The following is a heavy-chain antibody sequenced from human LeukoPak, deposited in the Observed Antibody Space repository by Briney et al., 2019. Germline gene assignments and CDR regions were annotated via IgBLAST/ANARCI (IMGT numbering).Heavy chain of an antibody. J-gene: IGHJ4*02. D-gene: IGHD2-8*02. CDR1: GFTFSSYS. Sequence: GGSLRFSCAASGFTFSSYSMNWVRQAPGKGLEWVSYISSSNSEIYYADSVKGRFTISRDNAKNSLYLQMNSLRAEDTAVYYCAAGGFYWGQGILVTVSS. CDR2: ISSSNSEI. V-gene: IGHV3-21*05. CDR3: AAGGFY.